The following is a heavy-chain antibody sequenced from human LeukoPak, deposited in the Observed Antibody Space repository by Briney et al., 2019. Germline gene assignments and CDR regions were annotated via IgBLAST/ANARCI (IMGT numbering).Heavy chain of an antibody. D-gene: IGHD3-3*01. CDR2: IYYSGST. J-gene: IGHJ4*02. CDR3: ASMYDFWSGYYY. Sequence: SQTLSLTCTVSGGSISSGDYYWSWIRQPPGKGLGWIGYIYYSGSTYYNPSLKSRVTISVDTSKNQFSLKLSSVTAADTAVYYCASMYDFWSGYYYWGQGTLVTVSS. CDR1: GGSISSGDYY. V-gene: IGHV4-30-4*08.